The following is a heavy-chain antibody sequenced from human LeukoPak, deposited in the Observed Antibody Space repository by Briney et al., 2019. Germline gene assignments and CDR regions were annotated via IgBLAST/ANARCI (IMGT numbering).Heavy chain of an antibody. J-gene: IGHJ3*02. D-gene: IGHD6-19*01. CDR1: GYTFTSYA. Sequence: EASVKVSCTASGYTFTSYAMNWVRQAPGQGLEWMGWINTNTGNPTYAQGFTGRFVFSLDTSVSTAYLQISSLKAEDTAVYYCARPVAGDAFDIWGQGTMVTVSS. V-gene: IGHV7-4-1*02. CDR2: INTNTGNP. CDR3: ARPVAGDAFDI.